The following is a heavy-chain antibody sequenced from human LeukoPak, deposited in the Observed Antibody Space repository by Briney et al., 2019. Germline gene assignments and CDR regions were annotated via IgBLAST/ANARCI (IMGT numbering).Heavy chain of an antibody. CDR1: GGTFSSYA. CDR2: IIPIFGTA. J-gene: IGHJ5*02. Sequence: SVKVSCKASGGTFSSYAISWVRQAPGQGLEWMGGIIPIFGTANYAQKFQGRVTITADESTSTAYMGLSSLRSEDTAVYYCARYLAPYNWFDPWGQGTLVTVSS. CDR3: ARYLAPYNWFDP. V-gene: IGHV1-69*13.